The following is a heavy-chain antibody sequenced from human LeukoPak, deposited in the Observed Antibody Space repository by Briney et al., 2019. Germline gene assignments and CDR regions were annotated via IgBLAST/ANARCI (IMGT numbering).Heavy chain of an antibody. V-gene: IGHV3-11*06. Sequence: GGSLRLSFAASGFTFSDYYMSWIRQAPGKGLEWVSYISSSSSYTNYADSVKGRFTISRDNAKNSLYLQMNSLRAEDTAVYYCAREKLGTGAHYYYGMDVWGKGTTVTVSS. CDR2: ISSSSSYT. J-gene: IGHJ6*04. D-gene: IGHD1-26*01. CDR3: AREKLGTGAHYYYGMDV. CDR1: GFTFSDYY.